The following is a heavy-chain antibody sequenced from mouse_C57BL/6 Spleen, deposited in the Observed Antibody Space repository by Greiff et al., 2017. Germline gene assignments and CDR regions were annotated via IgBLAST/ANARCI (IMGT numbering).Heavy chain of an antibody. CDR2: ISYDGSN. Sequence: EVKLMESGPGLVKPSQSLSLTCSVTGYSITSGYYWNWIRQFPGNKLEWMGYISYDGSNNYNPSLKNRISITRDTSKNQFFLKLNSVTTEDTATYYCARDRGTWYYFDYWGQGTTLTVSS. V-gene: IGHV3-6*01. CDR3: ARDRGTWYYFDY. CDR1: GYSITSGYY. J-gene: IGHJ2*01. D-gene: IGHD2-14*01.